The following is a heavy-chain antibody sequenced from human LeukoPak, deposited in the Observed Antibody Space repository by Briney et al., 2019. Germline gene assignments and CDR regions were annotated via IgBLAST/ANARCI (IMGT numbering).Heavy chain of an antibody. J-gene: IGHJ6*03. Sequence: ASVKVSCKASGYTFTGYYMHWVRQAPGQGLEWMGRINPNSGGTNYAQKFQGRVTMTRDTSISTAYMELSRLRSDDTAVYYCARGHYQYGSDYMDVWGKGTTVTVSS. CDR2: INPNSGGT. CDR1: GYTFTGYY. V-gene: IGHV1-2*06. D-gene: IGHD3-10*01. CDR3: ARGHYQYGSDYMDV.